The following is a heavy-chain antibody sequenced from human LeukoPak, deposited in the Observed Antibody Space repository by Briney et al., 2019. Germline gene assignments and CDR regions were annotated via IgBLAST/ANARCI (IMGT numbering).Heavy chain of an antibody. D-gene: IGHD1-14*01. V-gene: IGHV3-7*03. CDR2: IKQDGSEK. CDR1: GFTFSSYW. Sequence: GGSLRLSCAASGFTFSSYWMTWVRQAPGKGLEWVANIKQDGSEKYYVDSVKGRFTISKDNARNSLYLQMNSLRAEDTAVYYCARDMSPWETRNPDAFDIWGQGTMVTVSS. CDR3: ARDMSPWETRNPDAFDI. J-gene: IGHJ3*02.